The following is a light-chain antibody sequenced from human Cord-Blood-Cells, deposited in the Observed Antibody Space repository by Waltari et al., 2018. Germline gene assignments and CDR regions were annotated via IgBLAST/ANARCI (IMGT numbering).Light chain of an antibody. Sequence: SYVLTQPPSVSVAPGQTARITCGGHNIGRKSLNWYQQKPGQAPVLVVYDDSDRPSGIPERFSGSNSGNTATLTISRVEAGDEADYYCQVWDSSSDHYVFGTGTKVTVL. CDR1: NIGRKS. CDR2: DDS. J-gene: IGLJ1*01. CDR3: QVWDSSSDHYV. V-gene: IGLV3-21*02.